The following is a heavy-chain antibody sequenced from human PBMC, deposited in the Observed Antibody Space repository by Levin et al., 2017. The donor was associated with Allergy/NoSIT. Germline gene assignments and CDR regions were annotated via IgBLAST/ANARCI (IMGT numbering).Heavy chain of an antibody. CDR1: GGSISSYY. Sequence: SETLSLTCTVSGGSISSYYWSWIRQPPGKGLEWIGYIYYSGSTNYNPSLKSRVTISVDTSKNQFSLKLSSVTAADTAVYYCARGYSGYLSYGDFDYWGQGTLVTVSS. CDR3: ARGYSGYLSYGDFDY. D-gene: IGHD5-12*01. J-gene: IGHJ4*02. CDR2: IYYSGST. V-gene: IGHV4-59*01.